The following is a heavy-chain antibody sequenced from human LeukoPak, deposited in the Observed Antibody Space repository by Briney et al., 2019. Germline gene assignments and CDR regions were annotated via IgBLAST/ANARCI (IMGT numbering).Heavy chain of an antibody. CDR1: GGTFSSYA. V-gene: IGHV1-69*05. J-gene: IGHJ6*02. D-gene: IGHD2-8*01. Sequence: GASVKVSCKASGGTFSSYAISWVRQAPGQGLEWMGGIIPIFGTANYAQKFQGRVTITTDESTSTAYMELSSLRSEDTAVYYCARDQAVLRLKEYHYYFGMDVWGQGTTVTVSS. CDR3: ARDQAVLRLKEYHYYFGMDV. CDR2: IIPIFGTA.